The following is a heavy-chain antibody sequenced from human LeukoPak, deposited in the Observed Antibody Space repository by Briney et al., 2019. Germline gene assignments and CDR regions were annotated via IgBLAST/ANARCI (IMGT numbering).Heavy chain of an antibody. J-gene: IGHJ4*02. CDR3: AKGLTWFGESPGGFDY. CDR1: GFTFSSYE. V-gene: IGHV3-23*01. CDR2: ISGSGDRT. Sequence: GGSLRLSCAASGFTFSSYEMNWVRQAPGKGLEWVSGISGSGDRTDYADSVKGWFTISRDNSKNTLYLHMNSLRAEDTAVYYCAKGLTWFGESPGGFDYWGQGTLFTVSS. D-gene: IGHD3-10*01.